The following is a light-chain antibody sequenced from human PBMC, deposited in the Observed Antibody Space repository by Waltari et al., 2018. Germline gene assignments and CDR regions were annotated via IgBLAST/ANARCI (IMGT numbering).Light chain of an antibody. J-gene: IGKJ3*01. CDR3: QQYNKLL. CDR1: QSVSNN. Sequence: EILMTQSPATLSVSPGERATLSCRTSQSVSNNLAWYQQKPCQAPRLLIYDASTRATGIPARFSGSGSGTEFTLTISSLQSEDFAVYYCQQYNKLLFGPGTKVNIK. CDR2: DAS. V-gene: IGKV3-15*01.